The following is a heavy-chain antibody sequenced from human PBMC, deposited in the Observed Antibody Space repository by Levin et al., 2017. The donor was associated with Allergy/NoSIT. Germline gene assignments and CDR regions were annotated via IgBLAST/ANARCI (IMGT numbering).Heavy chain of an antibody. CDR1: GFTFTMHA. V-gene: IGHV3-33*01. Sequence: AGGSLRLSCAASGFTFTMHAIHWVRQAPGKGLEWVAVIWFDGSNIKYADSVKGRFTISRDNSKSTVYLQMNSLRAEDTAVYYCAREKAGITGTIDYWGQGTLVTVSS. J-gene: IGHJ4*02. CDR3: AREKAGITGTIDY. D-gene: IGHD1-20*01. CDR2: IWFDGSNI.